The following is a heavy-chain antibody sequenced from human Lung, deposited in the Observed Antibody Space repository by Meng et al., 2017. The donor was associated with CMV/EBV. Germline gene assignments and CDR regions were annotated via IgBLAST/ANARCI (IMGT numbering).Heavy chain of an antibody. D-gene: IGHD3-3*01. J-gene: IGHJ6*02. CDR2: INWNGGST. CDR1: GFTFDDYG. Sequence: GGXLRLXXAASGFTFDDYGMSWVRQAPGKGLEWVSGINWNGGSTGYADSVKGRFTISRDNAKNSLYLQMNSLRAEDTALYYCARDLLRYDFWSGYLNHYYYYYGMDVWGQGXTVTVSS. CDR3: ARDLLRYDFWSGYLNHYYYYYGMDV. V-gene: IGHV3-20*03.